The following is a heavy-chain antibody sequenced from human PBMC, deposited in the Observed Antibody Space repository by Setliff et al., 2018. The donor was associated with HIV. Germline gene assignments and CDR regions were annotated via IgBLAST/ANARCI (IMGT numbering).Heavy chain of an antibody. D-gene: IGHD3-22*01. Sequence: ETLSLTCAVYGGSFSGYYWSWIRQPPGKGLEWIGEINHSGSTNYSPSLKSRVTISVDTSKNQFSLKLSSVTAADTAVFYCARLTTTYYYDSSAYYHPVWGQGTLVTVSS. CDR3: ARLTTTYYYDSSAYYHPV. J-gene: IGHJ4*02. CDR2: INHSGST. CDR1: GGSFSGYY. V-gene: IGHV4-34*01.